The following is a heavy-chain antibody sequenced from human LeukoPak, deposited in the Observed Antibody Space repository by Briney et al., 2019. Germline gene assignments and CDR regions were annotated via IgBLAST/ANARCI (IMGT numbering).Heavy chain of an antibody. CDR2: INPHSGGT. Sequence: ASVKVSCKASGYTFTGYYMHWVRQAPGHGLEWMGWINPHSGGTNYAQKFQGRVTMPRDTSISTAYMELSRLRSDDTAVYYCARFTNYYDSSGYDYWGQGTLVTVSS. V-gene: IGHV1-2*02. J-gene: IGHJ4*02. D-gene: IGHD3-22*01. CDR1: GYTFTGYY. CDR3: ARFTNYYDSSGYDY.